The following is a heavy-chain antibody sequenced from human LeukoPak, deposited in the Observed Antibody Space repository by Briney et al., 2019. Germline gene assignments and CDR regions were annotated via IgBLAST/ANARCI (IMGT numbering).Heavy chain of an antibody. CDR1: GYTLTELS. CDR2: FDPEDGET. V-gene: IGHV1-24*01. D-gene: IGHD6-19*01. J-gene: IGHJ4*02. Sequence: ASVTVSCKVSGYTLTELSMHWVRQAPGKGLEWMGGFDPEDGETIYAQKFQGRVTMTEDTSTDTAYMELSSLRSEDTAVYYCATAVKYSSGWYILDYWGQGTLVTVSS. CDR3: ATAVKYSSGWYILDY.